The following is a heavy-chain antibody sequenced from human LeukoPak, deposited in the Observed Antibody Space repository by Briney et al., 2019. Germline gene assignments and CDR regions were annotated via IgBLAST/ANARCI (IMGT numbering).Heavy chain of an antibody. J-gene: IGHJ5*02. CDR2: ISVHSGQT. CDR1: GYTFTIYG. V-gene: IGHV1-18*01. CDR3: AREGYYYHTSNGDDH. D-gene: IGHD3-22*01. Sequence: GASVTVSCKASGYTFTIYGISWVRQAPGQGLEWTGRISVHSGQTNYVQKFQDRVTLTTDTSTSTAYMELRSLGSGDTAVYYCAREGYYYHTSNGDDHWGQGTLVTVSS.